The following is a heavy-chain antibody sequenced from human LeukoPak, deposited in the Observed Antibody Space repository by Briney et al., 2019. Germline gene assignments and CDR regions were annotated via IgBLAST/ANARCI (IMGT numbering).Heavy chain of an antibody. CDR3: AREGDGYNYFDY. J-gene: IGHJ4*02. CDR2: IIPIFGTA. CDR1: GYTLTQHS. D-gene: IGHD5-24*01. V-gene: IGHV1-69*13. Sequence: ASVKVSCKASGYTLTQHSMNWVRQAPGQGLEWMGGIIPIFGTANYAQKFQGRVTITADESTSTAYMELSSLRSEDTAVYYCAREGDGYNYFDYWGQGTLVTVSS.